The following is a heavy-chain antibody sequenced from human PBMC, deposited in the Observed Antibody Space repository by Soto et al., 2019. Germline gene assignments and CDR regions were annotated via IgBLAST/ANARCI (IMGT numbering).Heavy chain of an antibody. V-gene: IGHV3-30-3*01. CDR1: GFTFRSHA. CDR2: ISYDGSDK. Sequence: GGSLRLSCAASGFTFRSHAMHWVRQAPGKGLEWVAVISYDGSDKYYADSVKGRFTISRDNSKNTVSLQTNNLRAEDSAVYYCARGVRGKAIVAYHYYGMDVWGQGTTVTVSS. CDR3: ARGVRGKAIVAYHYYGMDV. D-gene: IGHD5-18*01. J-gene: IGHJ6*02.